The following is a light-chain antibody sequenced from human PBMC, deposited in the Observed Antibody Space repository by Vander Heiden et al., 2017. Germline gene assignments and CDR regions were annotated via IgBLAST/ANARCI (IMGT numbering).Light chain of an antibody. CDR1: QSVTSNY. J-gene: IGKJ1*01. V-gene: IGKV3-20*01. CDR3: QQYGSSPWT. CDR2: GAS. Sequence: IVLTQSPGTLSLSPGERATLSCRASQSVTSNYLAWYQQKPGQAPRLLIYGASRGATGIPDRFSGSGSGTDFTLTISRLEPEDVAVYYCQQYGSSPWTFGQGTKVEFK.